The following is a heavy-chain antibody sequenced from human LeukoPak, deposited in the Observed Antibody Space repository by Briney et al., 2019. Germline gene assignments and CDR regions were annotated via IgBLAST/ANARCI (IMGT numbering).Heavy chain of an antibody. CDR3: ARVGPVTYYDSSGYYYDDNWFDP. Sequence: SQTLSLTCAISGDSVSSNSAAWTWIRQSPSRGLEWLGRTYYRSKWYNDYAVSVKSRITINPDTSKNQFSLQLNSVTPEDTAVYYCARVGPVTYYDSSGYYYDDNWFDPWGQGTLVTVSS. J-gene: IGHJ5*02. V-gene: IGHV6-1*01. CDR2: TYYRSKWYN. CDR1: GDSVSSNSAA. D-gene: IGHD3-22*01.